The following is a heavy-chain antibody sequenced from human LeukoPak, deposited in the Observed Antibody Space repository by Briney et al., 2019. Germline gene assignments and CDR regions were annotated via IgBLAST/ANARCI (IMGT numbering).Heavy chain of an antibody. CDR3: ARDGAGLDY. J-gene: IGHJ4*02. D-gene: IGHD3-16*01. V-gene: IGHV4-59*01. Sequence: SETLSLTCTVSGGSISSYYWSWIRQPPGKGLEWIGYIYYSGSTNYNPSLKSRVTVSVDTSKNQFSLKLSSVTAADTAVYYCARDGAGLDYWGQGTLVTVSS. CDR1: GGSISSYY. CDR2: IYYSGST.